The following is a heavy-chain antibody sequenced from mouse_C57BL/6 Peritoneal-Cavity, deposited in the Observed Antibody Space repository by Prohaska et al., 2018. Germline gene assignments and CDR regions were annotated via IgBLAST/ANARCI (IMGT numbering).Heavy chain of an antibody. CDR1: GFTFSGFW. CDR3: MRYGNYWDFDV. Sequence: EVQLLETGGGLVQPGGSRGLSCEGSGFTFSGFWMSWVRLTPGKTLEWIGDINSDGSTINYAPSIKDRFTIFRDNDKSTLYLQMSNVRSEDTATYFCMRYGNYWDFDVWDTGTTVTVSS. V-gene: IGHV11-2*01. CDR2: INSDGSTI. J-gene: IGHJ1*03. D-gene: IGHD2-1*01.